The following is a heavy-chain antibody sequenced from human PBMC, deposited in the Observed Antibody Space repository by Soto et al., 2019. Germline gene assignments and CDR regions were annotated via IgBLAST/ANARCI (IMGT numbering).Heavy chain of an antibody. Sequence: ASVKVSCKVSGYTLTELSMHWVRQAPGKGLEWMGGFDPEDGETIYAQKFRGRVTVTEDTSTDTAYMELSSLRSEDTAVYYCATLPPRYYDFWSGPPAYYGMDVWGQGTTVTVS. J-gene: IGHJ6*02. CDR3: ATLPPRYYDFWSGPPAYYGMDV. D-gene: IGHD3-3*01. CDR1: GYTLTELS. V-gene: IGHV1-24*01. CDR2: FDPEDGET.